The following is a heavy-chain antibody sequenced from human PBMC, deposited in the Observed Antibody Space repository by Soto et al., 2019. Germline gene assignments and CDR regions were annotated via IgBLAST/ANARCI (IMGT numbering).Heavy chain of an antibody. CDR3: ARDRSRTSNIAVAGSFDY. CDR1: GFTFSSYA. Sequence: QVQLVESGGGVVQPGRSLRLSCAASGFTFSSYAMHWVRQAPGKGLEWVAVISSDGSNKYYADSVKGRFTISRDNSKNTLYLQMDSLRAEDTAVYYCARDRSRTSNIAVAGSFDYWGQGTPVTVSS. V-gene: IGHV3-30-3*01. CDR2: ISSDGSNK. D-gene: IGHD6-19*01. J-gene: IGHJ4*02.